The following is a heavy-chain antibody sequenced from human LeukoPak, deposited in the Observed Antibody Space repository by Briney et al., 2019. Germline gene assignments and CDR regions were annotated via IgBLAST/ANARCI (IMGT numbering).Heavy chain of an antibody. D-gene: IGHD5-12*01. CDR1: GFTFSSYG. CDR3: ARGSTVATAHFDY. Sequence: GRSLRLSCAASGFTFSSYGMHWVRQAPGKGLEWVAVIWYDGSNKYYADSVKGRFTISRDNSKNTLYLQMNSLRAEDTAVYYCARGSTVATAHFDYWGRGTLVTVSS. J-gene: IGHJ4*02. V-gene: IGHV3-33*01. CDR2: IWYDGSNK.